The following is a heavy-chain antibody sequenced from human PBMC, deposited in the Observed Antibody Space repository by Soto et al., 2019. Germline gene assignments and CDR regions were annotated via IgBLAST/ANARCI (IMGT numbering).Heavy chain of an antibody. Sequence: QVQLVESGGGVVQPGRSLIVSCAASGHTFSSYGMHWVRQAPCKGLEWVAAISYDGRNKNYADSVEGRFTISRDNSKNTLYLQMNSLRAEDTAVYYCAKATYYHDSSGYYTFDYWGQGTLVTVSS. V-gene: IGHV3-30*18. CDR3: AKATYYHDSSGYYTFDY. D-gene: IGHD3-22*01. CDR2: ISYDGRNK. CDR1: GHTFSSYG. J-gene: IGHJ4*02.